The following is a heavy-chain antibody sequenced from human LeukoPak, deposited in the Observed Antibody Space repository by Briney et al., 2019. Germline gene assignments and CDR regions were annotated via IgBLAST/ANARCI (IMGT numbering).Heavy chain of an antibody. D-gene: IGHD1-26*01. Sequence: PSETLSLTCTVSGGSISSYYWSWIRQPPGKGLEGIGYIYYSGSTNYNPSLKSRVTISVDTSKNQFSLKLSSVTAADTAVYYCARIRGSYEKDAFDIWGQGTMVTVSS. J-gene: IGHJ3*02. V-gene: IGHV4-59*01. CDR1: GGSISSYY. CDR3: ARIRGSYEKDAFDI. CDR2: IYYSGST.